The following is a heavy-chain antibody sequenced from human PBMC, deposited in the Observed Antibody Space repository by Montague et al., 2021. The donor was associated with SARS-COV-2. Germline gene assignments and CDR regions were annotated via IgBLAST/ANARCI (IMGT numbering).Heavy chain of an antibody. CDR3: GKDLTPGGMDV. V-gene: IGHV3-9*01. Sequence: FRRLSCAVSGFHLESYAMHWVRQAPGKGLEWVAGFSLDTDRIDYADSVKGRFIVSRDKAQDTLYLQMSSLRPEDSAVYYCGKDLTPGGMDVWGQGTTVIVSS. CDR1: GFHLESYA. CDR2: FSLDTDRI. J-gene: IGHJ6*02. D-gene: IGHD3-10*01.